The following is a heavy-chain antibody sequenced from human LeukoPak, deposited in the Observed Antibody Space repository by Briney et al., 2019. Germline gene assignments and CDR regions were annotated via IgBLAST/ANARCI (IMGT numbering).Heavy chain of an antibody. Sequence: GGSLRLSCTASGFTFGDYLMSWFRPAPGKGLEWIGFISGGTTEYAASVKGRFTISRDDSTSIAYLQMNSLTTEDAAVYYCSRGSGWLSVYWGQGTLVTVSS. J-gene: IGHJ4*02. CDR1: GFTFGDYL. CDR2: ISGGTT. CDR3: SRGSGWLSVY. V-gene: IGHV3-49*03. D-gene: IGHD6-19*01.